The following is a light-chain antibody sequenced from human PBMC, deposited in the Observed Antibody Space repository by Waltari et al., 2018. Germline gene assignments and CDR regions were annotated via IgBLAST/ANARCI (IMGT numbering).Light chain of an antibody. Sequence: EVVLTQSPDTLSVSPGDSATLSCRASQSVGINLAWYQQKPGQAPSLLMYSISKRATGVPARFSGSGSGTQFTLTIGSLQSEDFAVYFCQHYNNWPLIAFGQGTRLESK. CDR3: QHYNNWPLIA. CDR2: SIS. CDR1: QSVGIN. V-gene: IGKV3-15*01. J-gene: IGKJ5*01.